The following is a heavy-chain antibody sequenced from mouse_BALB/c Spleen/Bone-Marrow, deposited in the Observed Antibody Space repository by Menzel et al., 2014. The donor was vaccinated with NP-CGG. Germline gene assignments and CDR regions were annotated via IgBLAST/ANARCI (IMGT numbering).Heavy chain of an antibody. Sequence: QVQLQQSGAELVKPGASVKLSCTASGFNIKDTYMHWVKQRPGQGLEWIGEINPSNGRTNYSEKFKSKATLTVDKSSSTAYMQLSSLTSEDSAVYYCARGTFDYWGQGTTLTVSP. CDR2: INPSNGRT. J-gene: IGHJ2*01. V-gene: IGHV1S81*02. CDR3: ARGTFDY. CDR1: GFNIKDTY.